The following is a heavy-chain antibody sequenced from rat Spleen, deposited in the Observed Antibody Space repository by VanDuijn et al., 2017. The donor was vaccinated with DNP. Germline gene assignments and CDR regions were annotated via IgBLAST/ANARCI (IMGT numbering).Heavy chain of an antibody. D-gene: IGHD1-4*01. CDR1: GFTFSSYW. Sequence: EVQLVETGGGLVQPGRSLKLSCVASGFTFSSYWVYWIRQAPGKGLECVASISTDGGRTYYRDSVKGRFTISRDNANRTLYLQMDSLRPEDTATYYCATSPGPNWFAYWGQGTLVTVSS. J-gene: IGHJ3*01. CDR3: ATSPGPNWFAY. CDR2: ISTDGGRT. V-gene: IGHV5-58*01.